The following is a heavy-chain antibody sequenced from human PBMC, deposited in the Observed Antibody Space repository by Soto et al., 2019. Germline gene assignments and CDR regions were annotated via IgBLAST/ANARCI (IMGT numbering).Heavy chain of an antibody. CDR3: ARPGDSNSPSGGMDV. CDR1: GGSISSGGYS. V-gene: IGHV4-30-2*01. CDR2: MYHSGST. Sequence: SETLSLTCAVSGGSISSGGYSWSWIRQPPGKGLEWIGYMYHSGSTYYNPSLKSRVTISIDRSKNQFSLKLSSVTAADTAVYYCARPGDSNSPSGGMDVWGQGTTVTVSS. J-gene: IGHJ6*02. D-gene: IGHD6-13*01.